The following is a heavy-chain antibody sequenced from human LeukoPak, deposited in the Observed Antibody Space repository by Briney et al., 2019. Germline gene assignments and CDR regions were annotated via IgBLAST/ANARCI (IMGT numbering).Heavy chain of an antibody. CDR3: ARGGPLGDTNRFDF. CDR2: LAYDGTNE. J-gene: IGHJ4*02. V-gene: IGHV3-30*04. Sequence: GGSLRLSCAASGFTFNNYAMHWVRQAPGKGLDWVALLAYDGTNEYYSGSVKGRFSISRDNYKNTVDLQMNSLRVDDTAVYYCARGGPLGDTNRFDFWGQGSLVTVSS. D-gene: IGHD3-10*01. CDR1: GFTFNNYA.